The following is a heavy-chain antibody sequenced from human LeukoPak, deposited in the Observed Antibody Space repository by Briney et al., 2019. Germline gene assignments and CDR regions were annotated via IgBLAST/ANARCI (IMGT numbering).Heavy chain of an antibody. CDR2: IKQDGSES. V-gene: IGHV3-7*01. CDR3: ARGVATYDFWSGYV. Sequence: PGGSLRLSCAAAGFTFSSYWMSWVRQAPGKGLGWVANIKQDGSESHYVDSVKDRFTISRDNAKNSLYRQTNSLIAAPTAVYYCARGVATYDFWSGYVWGQGTLVTVSS. D-gene: IGHD3-3*01. CDR1: GFTFSSYW. J-gene: IGHJ4*02.